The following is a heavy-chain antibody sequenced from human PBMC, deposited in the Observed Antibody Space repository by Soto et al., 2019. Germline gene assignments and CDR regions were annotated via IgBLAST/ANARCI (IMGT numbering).Heavy chain of an antibody. CDR1: VYTFTSYA. CDR2: INAGNGNT. V-gene: IGHV1-3*01. CDR3: ARVAAAGRDFDY. Sequence: GASVKVSCKASVYTFTSYAMHWVRQAPGQRLGWMGWINAGNGNTKYSQKFQGRVTITRDTSASTAYMELSSLRSEDTAVYYCARVAAAGRDFDYWGQGTLVTVSS. D-gene: IGHD6-13*01. J-gene: IGHJ4*02.